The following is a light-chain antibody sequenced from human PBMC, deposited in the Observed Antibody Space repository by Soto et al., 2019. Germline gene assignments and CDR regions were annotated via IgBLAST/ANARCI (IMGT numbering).Light chain of an antibody. V-gene: IGKV3-20*01. CDR2: GAS. J-gene: IGKJ4*01. Sequence: EIVLTQSPGTLSLSPGERATLSCRASQSVTSNYLAWYQQKPGQAPILLIYGASSRATGIPDRFSGSGSGTDFALTISRLEPADVEVYYCQQYATSPALSFGGGTKVEIK. CDR3: QQYATSPALS. CDR1: QSVTSNY.